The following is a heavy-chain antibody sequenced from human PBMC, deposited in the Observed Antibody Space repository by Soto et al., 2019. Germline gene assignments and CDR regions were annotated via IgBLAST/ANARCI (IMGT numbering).Heavy chain of an antibody. CDR2: IIPVLATT. Sequence: QVQLVQSGPEVRVPGSSVKVSCKASAGTFPHYALSWVRQAPGQGLEWIGGIIPVLATTTYAQKFQGRVSIIADESTNTVYMELSSLRSEDTAVYYCACNWGNSLKNCLDPWGQGTLVTVSS. D-gene: IGHD7-27*01. CDR1: AGTFPHYA. CDR3: ACNWGNSLKNCLDP. J-gene: IGHJ5*02. V-gene: IGHV1-69*01.